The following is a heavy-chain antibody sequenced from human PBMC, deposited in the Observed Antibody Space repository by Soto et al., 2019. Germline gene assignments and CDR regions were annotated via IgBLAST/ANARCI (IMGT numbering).Heavy chain of an antibody. CDR3: ARGRTTHDAFDI. Sequence: GGSLRLSCAASGFTFSSYVMNWVRQAPGKGLEWVSAISGRGDSTYSADSVKGRFTISRDNSKNTLYLQMNSLRAEDTAVYYCARGRTTHDAFDIWGQGTMVTVSS. D-gene: IGHD2-15*01. CDR1: GFTFSSYV. J-gene: IGHJ3*02. CDR2: ISGRGDST. V-gene: IGHV3-23*01.